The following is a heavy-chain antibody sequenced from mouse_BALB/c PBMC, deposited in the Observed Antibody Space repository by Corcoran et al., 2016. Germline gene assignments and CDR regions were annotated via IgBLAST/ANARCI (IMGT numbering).Heavy chain of an antibody. V-gene: IGHV9-3-1*01. Sequence: QIQLVQSGPELKKPGETVKISCKASGYTFTNYGMNWVKQAPGKGLKWMGWINTYTGEPTYADDFKGRFAFSLETSASTAYLQINNLKNEDTATYFCARSSFFITDAMDYWGQGTSVTVSS. D-gene: IGHD1-1*01. CDR2: INTYTGEP. CDR3: ARSSFFITDAMDY. CDR1: GYTFTNYG. J-gene: IGHJ4*01.